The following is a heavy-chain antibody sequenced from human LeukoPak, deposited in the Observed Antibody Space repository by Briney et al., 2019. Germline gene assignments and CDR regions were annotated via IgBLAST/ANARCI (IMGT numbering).Heavy chain of an antibody. V-gene: IGHV4-39*01. CDR1: GGSISSGNYY. J-gene: IGHJ4*02. Sequence: SETLSLTCIVSGGSISSGNYYWGWIRQPPGKGLEWIGNIHYSGSTYYNPSLKSRVTISVDTPKNQFSLKLSSVTAADTAVYYCARRSGGSSKMDYWGQGTLVTVSS. CDR3: ARRSGGSSKMDY. CDR2: IHYSGST. D-gene: IGHD2-15*01.